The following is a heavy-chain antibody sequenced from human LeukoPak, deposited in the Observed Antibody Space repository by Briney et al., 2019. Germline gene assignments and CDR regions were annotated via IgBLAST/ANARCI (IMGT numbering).Heavy chain of an antibody. CDR3: GRVTLYAFDI. J-gene: IGHJ3*02. V-gene: IGHV1-46*01. CDR1: GNTFSSYF. D-gene: IGHD4-23*01. CDR2: ISPSGGTT. Sequence: ASVKVSFKASGNTFSSYFIHWVRQAPGHGLEWMGIISPSGGTTSYAQEFQGRVTMTRDTSTSTVYMELSSLRSEDTAVYYCGRVTLYAFDIWGQGTMVTVSS.